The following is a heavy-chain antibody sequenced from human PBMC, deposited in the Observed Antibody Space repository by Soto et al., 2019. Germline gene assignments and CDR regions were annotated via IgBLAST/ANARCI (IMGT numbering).Heavy chain of an antibody. CDR2: ISGSGDST. Sequence: EVQLLESGGGLVQPGGSLRLSCAASGFTFSTYAMNWVRQAPGKGLEWVSVISGSGDSTYYANSVKGRPTISRDNSKNTLFLQMNSLRAEDTAVYYCAKGIGGGNSVYFNYWGRGTLVTVSS. CDR1: GFTFSTYA. CDR3: AKGIGGGNSVYFNY. D-gene: IGHD2-8*01. J-gene: IGHJ4*02. V-gene: IGHV3-23*01.